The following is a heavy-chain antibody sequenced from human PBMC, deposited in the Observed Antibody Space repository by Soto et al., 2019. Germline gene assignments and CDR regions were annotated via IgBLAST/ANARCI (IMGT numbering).Heavy chain of an antibody. J-gene: IGHJ5*02. D-gene: IGHD6-13*01. CDR2: MFSTGSS. CDR3: ARYYSSSWWPGPNNWFDP. V-gene: IGHV4-39*02. CDR1: GASISNTSYF. Sequence: SETLSLTCAVSGASISNTSYFWGWIRQPPGKGLEWVGKMFSTGSSTYNPSLKGRVTFSVDTSKNHFSLRLFSMTAADTAVYYCARYYSSSWWPGPNNWFDPWGQGTLVTVSS.